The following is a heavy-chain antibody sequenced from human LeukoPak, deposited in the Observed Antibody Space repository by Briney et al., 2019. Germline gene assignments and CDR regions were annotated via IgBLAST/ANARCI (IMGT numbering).Heavy chain of an antibody. J-gene: IGHJ6*03. CDR2: MSAYNGNT. CDR3: ASSKWSAGGNYYYYMDV. CDR1: GYTFTSYG. D-gene: IGHD6-13*01. Sequence: ASVKVSCKASGYTFTSYGISWVRQAPGQGLEWMGWMSAYNGNTNYAKKFQGRVIMTIDTSTSTAYMELRSLRSDDTAVYYCASSKWSAGGNYYYYMDVWGKGTTVTVSS. V-gene: IGHV1-18*01.